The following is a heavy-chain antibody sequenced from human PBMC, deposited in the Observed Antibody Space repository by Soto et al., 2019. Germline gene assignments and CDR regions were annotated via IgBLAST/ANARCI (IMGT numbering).Heavy chain of an antibody. D-gene: IGHD2-15*01. V-gene: IGHV4-39*02. CDR3: AREGGGYCSGGSCQVDY. CDR1: GASISISSYY. CDR2: IYYRGNT. J-gene: IGHJ4*02. Sequence: SETLSLTCTVSGASISISSYYWGWIRQPPGKGLEWIGSIYYRGNTYYNPSLKSRVTISVDTSKNQFSLKLSSVTAADTAVYYCAREGGGYCSGGSCQVDYWGQGTLVTVS.